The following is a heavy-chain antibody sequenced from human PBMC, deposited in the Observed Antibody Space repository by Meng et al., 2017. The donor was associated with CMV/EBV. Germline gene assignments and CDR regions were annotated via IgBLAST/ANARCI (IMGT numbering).Heavy chain of an antibody. CDR1: GFTVSSNY. J-gene: IGHJ6*02. CDR2: IYSGGST. D-gene: IGHD6-13*01. V-gene: IGHV3-66*02. Sequence: GGSLRLSCAASGFTVSSNYMSWVRQAPGKGLEWVSVIYSGGSTYYADSVKGRFTISRDNSKNTLYLQMNSLRAEDTAVYYCAKDDSSSWWGAYYYYGMDVWGQGTTVTVSS. CDR3: AKDDSSSWWGAYYYYGMDV.